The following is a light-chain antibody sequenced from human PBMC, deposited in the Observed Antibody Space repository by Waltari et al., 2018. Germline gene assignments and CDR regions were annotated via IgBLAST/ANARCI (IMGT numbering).Light chain of an antibody. J-gene: IGKJ4*01. CDR1: QPISTW. CDR3: HQANSFPVT. V-gene: IGKV1-12*01. Sequence: DIQMTQSPSSVSASVGDRVTITCRASQPISTWLAWYQQKPGTAPKLLIYAAYNLQSGVPSSFSGSGSGTYFTLTIRSLQPEDFATYYCHQANSFPVTFGGGTKVEIK. CDR2: AAY.